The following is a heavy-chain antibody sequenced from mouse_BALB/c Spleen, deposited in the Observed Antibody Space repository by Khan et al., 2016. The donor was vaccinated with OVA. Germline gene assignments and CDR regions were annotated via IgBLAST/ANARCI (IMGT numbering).Heavy chain of an antibody. CDR1: GYSITSGYG. Sequence: EVQLQESGPGLVKPSQSLSLTCTVTGYSITSGYGWNWIRQFPGNKLEWMGYISYRGSTNYNPSLKSRISITRDTSKNQFFLQLNSVTTKDTATYYCARTARIKYWGQGTTLTVSS. V-gene: IGHV3-2*02. D-gene: IGHD1-2*01. CDR2: ISYRGST. J-gene: IGHJ2*01. CDR3: ARTARIKY.